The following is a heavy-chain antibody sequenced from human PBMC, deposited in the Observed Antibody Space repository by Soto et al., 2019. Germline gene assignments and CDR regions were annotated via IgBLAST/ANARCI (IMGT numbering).Heavy chain of an antibody. CDR3: ARWIVILTGYHHYIMDV. J-gene: IGHJ6*02. D-gene: IGHD3-9*01. CDR1: GGSISSSGYY. CDR2: IYYSGST. V-gene: IGHV4-31*03. Sequence: SETLSLTCTVSGGSISSSGYYWSWIRQQPGKGLEWIGYIYYSGSTYYNPSLKSRVTISVDTSKNQFSLKLSSVTAADTAVYYFARWIVILTGYHHYIMDVWGQGTTDPVSS.